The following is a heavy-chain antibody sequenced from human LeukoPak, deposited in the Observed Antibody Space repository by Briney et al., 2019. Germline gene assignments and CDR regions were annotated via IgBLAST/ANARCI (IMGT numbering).Heavy chain of an antibody. J-gene: IGHJ4*02. Sequence: SQTLSLTCTVSGASINRGSYQWSWLRQPAGQGLEWIGRIYTTGSTNYNPSLESRLIISMDTSKSQFSLRLESVTAADTAVYYCARLHGSGSYYPKYWGQGTLVTVSS. CDR1: GASINRGSYQ. D-gene: IGHD3-10*01. CDR3: ARLHGSGSYYPKY. V-gene: IGHV4-61*02. CDR2: IYTTGST.